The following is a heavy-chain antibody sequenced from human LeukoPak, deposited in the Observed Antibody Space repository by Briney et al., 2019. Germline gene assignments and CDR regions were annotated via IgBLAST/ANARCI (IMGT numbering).Heavy chain of an antibody. V-gene: IGHV4-39*07. Sequence: PSETLSLTCTVSGGSISSTNYYWAWIRQPPGRGLEWIGSIYYTGTTFDNPSLKSRVTLSVDTSKNQFSLRLTSVTAADTASYYCAREEYSSDWYGHDSWGQGTLVTVSS. CDR2: IYYTGTT. J-gene: IGHJ4*02. CDR3: AREEYSSDWYGHDS. CDR1: GGSISSTNYY. D-gene: IGHD6-13*01.